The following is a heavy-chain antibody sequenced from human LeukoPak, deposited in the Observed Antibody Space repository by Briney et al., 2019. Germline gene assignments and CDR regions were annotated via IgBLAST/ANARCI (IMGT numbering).Heavy chain of an antibody. V-gene: IGHV3-9*01. CDR2: ISWNSGSI. Sequence: GGSLRLSCAASGFTFSSYSMNWVRQAPGKGLEWVSGISWNSGSIGYADSVKGRFTISRDNAKNSLYLQMNSLRAEDTALYYCAKTPAGYYDSSGLFDYWGQGTLVTVSS. J-gene: IGHJ4*02. CDR1: GFTFSSYS. D-gene: IGHD3-22*01. CDR3: AKTPAGYYDSSGLFDY.